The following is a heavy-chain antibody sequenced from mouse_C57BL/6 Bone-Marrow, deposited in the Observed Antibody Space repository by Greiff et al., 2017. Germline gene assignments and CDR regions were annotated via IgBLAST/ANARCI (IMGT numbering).Heavy chain of an antibody. CDR3: TRDPFAN. Sequence: EVKLMESGEGLVQPAGSLTLSCAASGFSFSSYAMSWVRQTPGKRLEWVAYISSGGDYIYYAASVKGRFTIYRDYDRNTLYLQMSSLKSEDASMYYCTRDPFANWGQGTRVTVSA. CDR1: GFSFSSYA. V-gene: IGHV5-9-1*02. CDR2: ISSGGDYI. J-gene: IGHJ3*01.